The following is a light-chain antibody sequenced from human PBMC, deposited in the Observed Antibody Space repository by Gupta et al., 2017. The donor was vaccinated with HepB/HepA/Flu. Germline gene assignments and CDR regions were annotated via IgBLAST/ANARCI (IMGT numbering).Light chain of an antibody. CDR2: ATS. J-gene: IGKJ4*01. CDR1: QSVNRY. Sequence: EIVLTQSPATLSLSPGERANLSCRASQSVNRYLAWYQQKPGQAPRLLMYATSNRAPGIPGRFGGSGSGTDFTLTISSLEPEDFAVYYCQQRDNWPLTFGGGTQVQIK. V-gene: IGKV3-11*01. CDR3: QQRDNWPLT.